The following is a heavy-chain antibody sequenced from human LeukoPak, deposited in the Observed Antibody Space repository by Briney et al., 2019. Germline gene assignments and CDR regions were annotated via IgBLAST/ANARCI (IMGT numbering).Heavy chain of an antibody. CDR2: ISGSGGST. V-gene: IGHV3-23*01. J-gene: IGHJ6*03. CDR3: ARVAGESGFLEWTAGYYYYYYMDV. Sequence: PGGSLRLSCAASGFTFSSYAMNWVRQTPGKGLEWVSAISGSGGSTYYADSVKGRFTISRDNAKNSLYLQMNSLRAEDTALYHCARVAGESGFLEWTAGYYYYYYMDVWGKGTTVTVSS. D-gene: IGHD3-3*01. CDR1: GFTFSSYA.